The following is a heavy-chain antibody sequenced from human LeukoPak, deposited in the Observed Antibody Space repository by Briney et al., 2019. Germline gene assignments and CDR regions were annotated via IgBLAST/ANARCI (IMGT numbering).Heavy chain of an antibody. CDR2: ISGSDGKT. J-gene: IGHJ4*02. Sequence: PGGSLRLSCAASGFTFSSYAMSWVRQAPGKGLEWVSAISGSDGKTYYTDPVKGPFTISRDNSKNTLYMQMSSLRAKDTAIYYCAKEMYSSGYFDYWGQGALVTVSS. V-gene: IGHV3-23*01. CDR1: GFTFSSYA. CDR3: AKEMYSSGYFDY. D-gene: IGHD3-22*01.